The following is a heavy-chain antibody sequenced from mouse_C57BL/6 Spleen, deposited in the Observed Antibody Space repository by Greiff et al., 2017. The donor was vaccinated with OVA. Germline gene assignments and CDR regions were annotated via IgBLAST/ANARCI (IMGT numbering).Heavy chain of an antibody. D-gene: IGHD2-3*01. V-gene: IGHV1-81*01. J-gene: IGHJ3*01. CDR1: GYTFTSYG. CDR3: ARYDGYYVGFAY. Sequence: QVQLKQSGAELARPGASVKLSCKASGYTFTSYGISWVKQRTGQGLEWIGEIYPRSGNTYYNEKFKGKATLTADKSSSTAYMELRSLTSEDSAVYFCARYDGYYVGFAYWGQGTLVTVS. CDR2: IYPRSGNT.